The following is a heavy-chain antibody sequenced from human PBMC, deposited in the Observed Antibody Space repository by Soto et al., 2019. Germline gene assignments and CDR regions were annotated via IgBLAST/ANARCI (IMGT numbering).Heavy chain of an antibody. V-gene: IGHV4-39*01. CDR3: SRRCRGRCCKY. D-gene: IGHD2-15*01. CDR1: GGSIYSDGYY. CDR2: IYYSGNT. Sequence: QLQLQESGPGLMKPSETLSLTCTVSGGSIYSDGYYWGWIRQSPGKGLEWIGNIYYSGNTYYNPAIKSRDTISIDTSKNQFSLQLTLVTAEDTAVYYCSRRCRGRCCKYWGRGSLVTVSS. J-gene: IGHJ4*02.